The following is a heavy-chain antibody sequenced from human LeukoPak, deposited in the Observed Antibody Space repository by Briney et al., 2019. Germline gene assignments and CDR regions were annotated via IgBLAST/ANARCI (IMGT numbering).Heavy chain of an antibody. Sequence: SVKVSCKASGGTFISYAISWVRQAPGQGLEWMGGIIPILGTANYAQKFQGRVTITADESTSTAYMELSSLRSEDTAVYYCAREPRDSSSWYWFDPWGQGTLVTVSS. J-gene: IGHJ5*02. CDR2: IIPILGTA. V-gene: IGHV1-69*13. CDR3: AREPRDSSSWYWFDP. D-gene: IGHD6-13*01. CDR1: GGTFISYA.